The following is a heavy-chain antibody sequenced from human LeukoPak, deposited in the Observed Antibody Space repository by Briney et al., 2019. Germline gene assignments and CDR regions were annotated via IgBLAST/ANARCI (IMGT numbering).Heavy chain of an antibody. V-gene: IGHV3-21*01. D-gene: IGHD3-10*01. CDR2: ISTDTSYI. J-gene: IGHJ6*03. Sequence: GGSLRLSCAASGFTFSTYSMNWVRQTPGQGLEWVSSISTDTSYIYYADSVKGRFTISRDNAKNTLYLQMNSLRAEDTAVYYCAFSYYDSGTPMDVWGKGTTVTVSS. CDR1: GFTFSTYS. CDR3: AFSYYDSGTPMDV.